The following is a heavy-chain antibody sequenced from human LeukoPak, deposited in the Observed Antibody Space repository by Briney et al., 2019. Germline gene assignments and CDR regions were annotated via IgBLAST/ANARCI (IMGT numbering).Heavy chain of an antibody. CDR3: ARMDRGAYNSPYYFDY. Sequence: PGGSLRLSCAASGFTFSRYSMNWVRHTPGKGLQWVSYISSSGTTIYYADSVKGRFTISRDNVKNSLYLQMDSLRDEDTAIYYCARMDRGAYNSPYYFDYWGQGTLVTVSS. V-gene: IGHV3-48*02. J-gene: IGHJ4*02. CDR1: GFTFSRYS. CDR2: ISSSGTTI. D-gene: IGHD5-24*01.